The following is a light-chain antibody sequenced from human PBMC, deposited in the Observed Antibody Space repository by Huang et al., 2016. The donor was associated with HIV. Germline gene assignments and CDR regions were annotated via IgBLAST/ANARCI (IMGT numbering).Light chain of an antibody. CDR1: QSISSY. V-gene: IGKV1-39*01. Sequence: DIQMTQSPSSLSASVGDRVTITCRASQSISSYLNWYQQKPGKAPKILIYAASSLQSGVPSRVSGSGSGTDFTLTISSLQPEDFATYYCQQSYSTLRYTFGQGTKLEIK. J-gene: IGKJ2*01. CDR2: AAS. CDR3: QQSYSTLRYT.